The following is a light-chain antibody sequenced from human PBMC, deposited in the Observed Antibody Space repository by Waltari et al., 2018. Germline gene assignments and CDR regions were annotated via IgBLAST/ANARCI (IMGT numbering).Light chain of an antibody. CDR2: KAS. V-gene: IGKV1-5*03. CDR3: QQYNSYPYT. Sequence: DIQMTQSPSTLSASVGDRITITCRASQSISSWLAWYQQKSGKAPKLLIYKASSLESGVPSRFSGSGSGTEFTLTISSLQPDDFATYYCQQYNSYPYTFGQGTKLEIK. J-gene: IGKJ2*01. CDR1: QSISSW.